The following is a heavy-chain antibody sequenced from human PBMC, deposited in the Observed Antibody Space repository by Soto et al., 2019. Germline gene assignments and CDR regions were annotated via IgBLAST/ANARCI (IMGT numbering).Heavy chain of an antibody. Sequence: KTSETLSLTCTVSGGSISSYYWSWIRQPAGKGLEWIGRIYTSGSTNYNPSLKSRVTMSVDTSKNQFSLKLSSVTAADTAVYYCARDGGYCSRTSCHLGLDYWGQGTLVTVSS. J-gene: IGHJ4*02. CDR2: IYTSGST. V-gene: IGHV4-4*07. D-gene: IGHD2-2*01. CDR1: GGSISSYY. CDR3: ARDGGYCSRTSCHLGLDY.